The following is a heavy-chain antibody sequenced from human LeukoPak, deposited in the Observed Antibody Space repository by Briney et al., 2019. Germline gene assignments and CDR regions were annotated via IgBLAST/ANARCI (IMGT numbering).Heavy chain of an antibody. CDR2: INHSGST. J-gene: IGHJ3*02. CDR1: GFTFSNAW. CDR3: ARFRIAAAGTWARRDGYNYAFDI. V-gene: IGHV4-34*01. Sequence: GSLRLSCAASGFTFSNAWMSWVRQAPGKGLEWIGEINHSGSTNYNPSLKSRVTISVDTSKNQFSLKLSSVTAADTAVYYCARFRIAAAGTWARRDGYNYAFDIWGQGTMVTVSS. D-gene: IGHD5-24*01.